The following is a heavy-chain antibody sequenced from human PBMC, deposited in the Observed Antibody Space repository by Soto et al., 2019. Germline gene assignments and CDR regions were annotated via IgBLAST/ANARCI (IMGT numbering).Heavy chain of an antibody. D-gene: IGHD3-3*01. CDR2: IYYSGGT. V-gene: IGHV4-31*03. Sequence: QVQLQESGPGLVKPSQTLSLTCTVSGGSISSGGYYWSWIRQHPGKGLEWIGYIYYSGGTYYNPYLKSRVTISVDTSKNQFSLKLSSVTAADTAVYYCAREESGLESGAASFDPWGQGTLVTVSS. CDR1: GGSISSGGYY. J-gene: IGHJ5*02. CDR3: AREESGLESGAASFDP.